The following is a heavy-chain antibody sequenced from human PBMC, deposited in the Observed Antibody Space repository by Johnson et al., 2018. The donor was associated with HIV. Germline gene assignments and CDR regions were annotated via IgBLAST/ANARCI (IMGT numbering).Heavy chain of an antibody. D-gene: IGHD5-24*01. Sequence: VQLVESGGGLVQPGGSLRLSCAASGFTVSSNYMSWVRQAPGKGLEWVSVIYSGGSTYYAASVKGRFTISRDNSKNTLYLQLNSLGAEDTAVYYCARDGWGSRGWDDAFDIWGQGTMVTVSS. CDR2: IYSGGST. J-gene: IGHJ3*02. CDR1: GFTVSSNY. CDR3: ARDGWGSRGWDDAFDI. V-gene: IGHV3-66*02.